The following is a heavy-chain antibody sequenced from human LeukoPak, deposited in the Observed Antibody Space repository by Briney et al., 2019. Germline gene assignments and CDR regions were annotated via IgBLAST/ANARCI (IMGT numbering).Heavy chain of an antibody. V-gene: IGHV3-7*01. CDR2: IKQDGSEK. CDR3: ARVFSRGDVIWEYFDS. Sequence: PGGSLRLSCAASGFTFISYWVSWVRQAPGKGLEWVANIKQDGSEKYYVDSVKGRFTITRDNAKNSLYLQMNSLRAEDTAVYYCARVFSRGDVIWEYFDSWGQGTLVTVSS. CDR1: GFTFISYW. J-gene: IGHJ4*02. D-gene: IGHD4-17*01.